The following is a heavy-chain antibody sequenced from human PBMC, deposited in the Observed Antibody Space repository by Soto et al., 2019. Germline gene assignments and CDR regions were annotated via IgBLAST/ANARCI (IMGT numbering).Heavy chain of an antibody. Sequence: EVQLLESGGGLVQPGGSLRLSCAASGFTFSNYAMSWVRQAPGKGLEWVSGIGGRATSAYYADSVKGRFAISRDNSYNTLFLQLNSLRAEDTAVYYCAKRRYSDSSGDFYDFCGQGTLVSVSS. CDR1: GFTFSNYA. CDR3: AKRRYSDSSGDFYDF. V-gene: IGHV3-23*01. J-gene: IGHJ4*02. D-gene: IGHD3-22*01. CDR2: IGGRATSA.